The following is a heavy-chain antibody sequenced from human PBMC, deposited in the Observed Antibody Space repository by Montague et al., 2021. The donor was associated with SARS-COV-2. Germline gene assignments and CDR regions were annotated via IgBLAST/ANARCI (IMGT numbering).Heavy chain of an antibody. V-gene: IGHV4-39*01. CDR2: IYYSGST. Sequence: SETLSLTCTVSGGSISSSSYYWGWIRQPPGKGLEWIGSIYYSGSTYYNPSLKSRVTISVDTSKNQFSLELSSATAADTAVYYCARQENSSGWFKPDAFDIWGQGTMVTVSS. CDR1: GGSISSSSYY. D-gene: IGHD6-19*01. J-gene: IGHJ3*02. CDR3: ARQENSSGWFKPDAFDI.